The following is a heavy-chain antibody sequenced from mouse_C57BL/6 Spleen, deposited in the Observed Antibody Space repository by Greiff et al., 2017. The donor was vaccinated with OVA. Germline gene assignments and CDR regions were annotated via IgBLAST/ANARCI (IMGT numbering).Heavy chain of an antibody. Sequence: ESGPGLVKPSQSLSLTCSVTGYSITSGYYWNWLRQFPGNKLEWMGYISYDGSNNYNPSLKNRISITRDTSKNQFFLKLNSVTTEDTATYYCARGEYYGSSYWFAYWGQGTLVTVSA. CDR3: ARGEYYGSSYWFAY. J-gene: IGHJ3*01. CDR1: GYSITSGYY. D-gene: IGHD1-1*01. V-gene: IGHV3-6*01. CDR2: ISYDGSN.